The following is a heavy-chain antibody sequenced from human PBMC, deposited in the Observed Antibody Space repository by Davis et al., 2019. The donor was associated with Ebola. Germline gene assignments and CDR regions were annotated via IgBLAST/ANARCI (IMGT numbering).Heavy chain of an antibody. J-gene: IGHJ6*02. D-gene: IGHD3-10*01. Sequence: PSETLSLTCTVSGGSISSYYWSWIRQPPGKGLEWIGYIYYSGSTNYNPSLKSRVTISVDTSKNQFSLKLSSVTAADTAVYYCNKGARAFYYYYYGMDVWGQGTTVTVSS. CDR2: IYYSGST. CDR3: NKGARAFYYYYYGMDV. V-gene: IGHV4-59*08. CDR1: GGSISSYY.